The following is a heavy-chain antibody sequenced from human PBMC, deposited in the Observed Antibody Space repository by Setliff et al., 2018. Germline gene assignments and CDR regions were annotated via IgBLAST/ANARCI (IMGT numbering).Heavy chain of an antibody. CDR3: ARSPANGGHDAFDV. Sequence: GGSLRLSCAASGFTFRTFSMHWVRQAPGKGLEWVSSISPDSIYIYYADSVKGRLTISRDNAWDSLYLQMDSLRAEDTAVYYCARSPANGGHDAFDVWGQGTMVTVSS. CDR2: ISPDSIYI. V-gene: IGHV3-21*01. J-gene: IGHJ3*01. CDR1: GFTFRTFS. D-gene: IGHD6-25*01.